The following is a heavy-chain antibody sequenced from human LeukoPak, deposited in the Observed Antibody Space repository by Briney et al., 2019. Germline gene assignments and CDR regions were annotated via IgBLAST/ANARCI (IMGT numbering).Heavy chain of an antibody. CDR1: GVTFSNAW. J-gene: IGHJ4*02. D-gene: IGHD2-21*02. Sequence: PGGSLRLSCAASGVTFSNAWMAWVRQDPGTGLEWAGRIRSKSKGGTTDYAAPVKDRFTISRDDSKNTVFLQMNSLKTEDTAVYYCTTEEGFNDFYFDSWGQGTLVTVSS. V-gene: IGHV3-15*01. CDR3: TTEEGFNDFYFDS. CDR2: IRSKSKGGTT.